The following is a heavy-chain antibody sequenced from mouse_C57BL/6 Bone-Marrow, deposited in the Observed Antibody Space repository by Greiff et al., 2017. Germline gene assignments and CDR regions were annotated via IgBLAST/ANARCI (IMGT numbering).Heavy chain of an antibody. V-gene: IGHV1-64*01. D-gene: IGHD2-1*01. J-gene: IGHJ3*01. Sequence: QVQLQQPGAELVKPGASVKLSCKASGYTFTSYWMHWVKQRPGQGLEWIGMIHPNSGSTNYNEKFKSKATLTVDKSSSTAYLQLSSLPSEHSAVYCCASLWYGRFADWGPGTLVTVSA. CDR2: IHPNSGST. CDR3: ASLWYGRFAD. CDR1: GYTFTSYW.